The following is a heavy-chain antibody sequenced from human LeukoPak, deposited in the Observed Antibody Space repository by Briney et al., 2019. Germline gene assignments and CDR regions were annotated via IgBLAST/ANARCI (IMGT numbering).Heavy chain of an antibody. CDR1: GFTFSSYS. J-gene: IGHJ4*02. V-gene: IGHV3-21*01. CDR3: TRGGVDY. D-gene: IGHD3-10*01. Sequence: AGSLRLSCAASGFTFSSYSMNWVRQAPGKGLEWVSSISSSSSYIYYADSVKGRFTISRDNAKNTVYLQMNSLRAEDTAVYYCTRGGVDYWGQGTLVTVSS. CDR2: ISSSSSYI.